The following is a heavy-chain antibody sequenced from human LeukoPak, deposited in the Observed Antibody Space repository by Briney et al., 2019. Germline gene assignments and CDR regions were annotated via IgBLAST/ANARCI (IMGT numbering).Heavy chain of an antibody. Sequence: SETLSLTCTLSGGFISNYYWSWIRQPPGKGLEWIGNIFYSGSTNYNPSLKSQVTISLDTSKNQFSLKLTSVSAADTAVYYCAREGGSYYHWFDPWGQGTLVTVSS. V-gene: IGHV4-59*01. D-gene: IGHD1-26*01. CDR2: IFYSGST. J-gene: IGHJ5*02. CDR3: AREGGSYYHWFDP. CDR1: GGFISNYY.